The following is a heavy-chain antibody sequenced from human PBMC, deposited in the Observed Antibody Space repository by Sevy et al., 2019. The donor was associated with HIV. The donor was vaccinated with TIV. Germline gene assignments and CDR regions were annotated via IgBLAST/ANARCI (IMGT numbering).Heavy chain of an antibody. J-gene: IGHJ4*02. Sequence: GESLKISCAASGFTFSKYSMSWVRQPPGKGLEWVSTLSFGCGEINYADTVKGRFTISRDNSKSSVYLQMNNLRPEDTAVYYCAREGCTKPHDYWGQGTLVTVSS. V-gene: IGHV3-23*01. D-gene: IGHD2-8*01. CDR2: LSFGCGEI. CDR3: AREGCTKPHDY. CDR1: GFTFSKYS.